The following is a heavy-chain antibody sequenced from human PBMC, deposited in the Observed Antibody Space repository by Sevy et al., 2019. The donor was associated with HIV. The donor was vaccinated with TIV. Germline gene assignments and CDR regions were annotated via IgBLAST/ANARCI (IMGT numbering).Heavy chain of an antibody. J-gene: IGHJ4*02. CDR2: VDPSAGNT. CDR3: VRADPDQHFDS. V-gene: IGHV1-46*01. CDR1: GDTFTNNY. Sequence: ASVKVSCKASGDTFTNNYIHWVRQAPGQGLEWMGMVDPSAGNTTYAQKFQGRVTMTRDTSTSILYMELSSLRSEDTAVYFCVRADPDQHFDSWGQGTLVTVSS.